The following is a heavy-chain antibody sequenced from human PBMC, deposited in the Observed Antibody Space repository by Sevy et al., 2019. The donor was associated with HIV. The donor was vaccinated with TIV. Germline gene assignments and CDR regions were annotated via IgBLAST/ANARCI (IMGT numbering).Heavy chain of an antibody. V-gene: IGHV4-59*08. CDR2: IYYNGPI. CDR3: AGENAWGRGYS. D-gene: IGHD1-26*01. CDR1: GGSITSLY. Sequence: SETLSLTCTVSGGSITSLYWNWIRQPPGKGLEWIAKIYYNGPITYNPSLKTRVTLSLDTSKNQFSLRLSSVTAADTAMYYCAGENAWGRGYSWGQGTLVTVSS. J-gene: IGHJ4*02.